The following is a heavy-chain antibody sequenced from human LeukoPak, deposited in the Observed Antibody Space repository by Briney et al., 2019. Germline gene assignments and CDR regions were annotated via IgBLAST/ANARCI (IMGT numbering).Heavy chain of an antibody. D-gene: IGHD3-10*01. J-gene: IGHJ6*03. CDR1: GGSFSGYY. V-gene: IGHV4-34*01. CDR2: INHSGST. CDR3: AREGGYYYGSGSYFHYYYMDV. Sequence: SETLSLTCAVYGGSFSGYYWSWIRQPPGKGLEWIGEINHSGSTNYNPSLKSRVTISVDTSKNQFSLKLSSVTAADTAVYYCAREGGYYYGSGSYFHYYYMDVWGKGTTVTVSS.